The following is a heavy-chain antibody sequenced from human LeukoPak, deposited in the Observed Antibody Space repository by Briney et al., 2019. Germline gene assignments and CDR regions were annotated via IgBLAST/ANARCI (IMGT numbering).Heavy chain of an antibody. V-gene: IGHV1-18*01. CDR1: GGTFSSYA. J-gene: IGHJ6*02. CDR3: ARTARRNGMDV. Sequence: ASVKVSCKASGGTFSSYAISWVRQAPGQGLEWMGWISAYNGNTNYAQKLQGRVTMTTDTSTSTAYMELRSLRSDDTAVYYCARTARRNGMDVWGQGTTVTVSS. CDR2: ISAYNGNT.